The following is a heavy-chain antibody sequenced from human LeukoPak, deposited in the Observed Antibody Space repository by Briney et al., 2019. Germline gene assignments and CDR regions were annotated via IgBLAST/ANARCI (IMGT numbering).Heavy chain of an antibody. V-gene: IGHV3-48*02. CDR1: GFTFSSYS. J-gene: IGHJ4*02. CDR2: ISSSSSKTI. Sequence: PGGSLRLSCAASGFTFSSYSMNWVRQAPGKGLEWVSYISSSSSKTIYYADSVKGRFTISRDNAKNSLYLQMNSLRDEDSAVYYCARDQGIFDYWGQGTLVTVSS. CDR3: ARDQGIFDY.